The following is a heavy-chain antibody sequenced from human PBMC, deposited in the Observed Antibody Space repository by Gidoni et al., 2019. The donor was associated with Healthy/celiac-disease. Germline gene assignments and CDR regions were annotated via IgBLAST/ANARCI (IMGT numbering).Heavy chain of an antibody. D-gene: IGHD1-26*01. V-gene: IGHV3-23*01. Sequence: EVQLLEAGGGWVQPGGSLRLSCAASGFTFSSYAMSWVRQAPGKGLEWVSAISGSGGSTYYADSVKGRFTISRDNSKNTLYLQMNSLRAEDTAVYYCAKDRREWELNNWGQGTLVTVSS. CDR3: AKDRREWELNN. J-gene: IGHJ4*02. CDR1: GFTFSSYA. CDR2: ISGSGGST.